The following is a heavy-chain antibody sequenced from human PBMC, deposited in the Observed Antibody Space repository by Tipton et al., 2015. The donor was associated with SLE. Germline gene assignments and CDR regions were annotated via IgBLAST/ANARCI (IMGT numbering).Heavy chain of an antibody. CDR1: GASVSSFC. D-gene: IGHD3-10*01. CDR2: VCNSVST. Sequence: TLSLTCTFSGASVSSFCWNWIRQSPGKGLEWIACVCNSVSTNYDPSLKSRGTISVDTSKNHFSLELTSVTAADTAVYYCARQRLRLLSPLDAWGQGTTVTVS. V-gene: IGHV4-59*08. CDR3: ARQRLRLLSPLDA. J-gene: IGHJ6*02.